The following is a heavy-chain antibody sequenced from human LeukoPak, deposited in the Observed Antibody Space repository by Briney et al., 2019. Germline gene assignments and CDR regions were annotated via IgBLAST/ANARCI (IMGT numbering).Heavy chain of an antibody. V-gene: IGHV1-46*01. CDR1: RATCSSYA. Sequence: ASDKVYCKACRATCSSYAISWVRHAPGQGHEWMGIINPSGGSTSYAQKFQGRVTMTRDTSTSTVYMELSSLRSEDTAVYYCARTEVDTAMVTPSYYYYMDVWGKGTTVTVSS. CDR3: ARTEVDTAMVTPSYYYYMDV. CDR2: INPSGGST. J-gene: IGHJ6*03. D-gene: IGHD5-18*01.